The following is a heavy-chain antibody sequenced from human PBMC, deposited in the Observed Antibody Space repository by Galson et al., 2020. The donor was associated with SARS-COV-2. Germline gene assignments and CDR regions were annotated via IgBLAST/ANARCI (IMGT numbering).Heavy chain of an antibody. CDR3: ARGSGSEGFDY. V-gene: IGHV1-18*01. CDR1: GYIFTSYG. Sequence: ASVQVSCQDSGYIFTSYGISWVRQAPGQGLEWMGWITAYNGNTNYAQNLQGRVTMTTDTSTSTVYMELRSLTSDDTAVYYCARGSGSEGFDYWGQGTLVTVSS. D-gene: IGHD1-26*01. CDR2: ITAYNGNT. J-gene: IGHJ4*02.